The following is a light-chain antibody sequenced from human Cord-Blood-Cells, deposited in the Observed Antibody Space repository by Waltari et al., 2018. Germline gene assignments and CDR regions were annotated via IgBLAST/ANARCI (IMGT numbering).Light chain of an antibody. CDR3: MQALQTPYS. J-gene: IGKJ2*03. V-gene: IGKV2-28*01. CDR1: QCLLHSNGYNY. CDR2: LGS. Sequence: DIVMTQSPLSLPVTPGEPASISCRSSQCLLHSNGYNYLDWYLQKPGPSQQLLYYLGSKRASGVPDRCSGSGSGTDFTLKISRVEAEYVSVYYCMQALQTPYSFGQGTKLEIK.